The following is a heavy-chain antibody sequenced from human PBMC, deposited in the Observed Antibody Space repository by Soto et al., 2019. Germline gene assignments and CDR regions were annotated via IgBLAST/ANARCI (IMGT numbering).Heavy chain of an antibody. CDR2: ISGSGGST. CDR3: AKVLYPAAVRPFDY. CDR1: GFTFSSYA. D-gene: IGHD6-13*01. J-gene: IGHJ4*02. V-gene: IGHV3-23*01. Sequence: PVGSLRLSCAASGFTFSSYAMSWVRQAPGKGLEWVSAISGSGGSTYYADSVKGRFTISRDNSKNTLYLQMNSLRAEDTAVYYWAKVLYPAAVRPFDYWGQGTLVTVSS.